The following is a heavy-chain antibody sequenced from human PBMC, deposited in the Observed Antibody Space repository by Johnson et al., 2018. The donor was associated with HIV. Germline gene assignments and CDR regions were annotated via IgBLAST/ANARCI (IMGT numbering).Heavy chain of an antibody. D-gene: IGHD2-15*01. CDR3: AREAYCSGGSCYDAFDI. V-gene: IGHV3-74*01. J-gene: IGHJ3*02. Sequence: VQLVESGGGLVQPGGSLRLSCAASGFNFSSHWMHWVRQAPGKGLVWVSRINSDGSIISYADSVKGRLTISRDNAKNTLFLQVNSLRVEDTAVYYCAREAYCSGGSCYDAFDIWGQGTMVTVSS. CDR2: INSDGSII. CDR1: GFNFSSHW.